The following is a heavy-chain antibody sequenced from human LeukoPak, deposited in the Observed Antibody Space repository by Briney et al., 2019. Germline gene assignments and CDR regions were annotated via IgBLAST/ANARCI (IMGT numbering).Heavy chain of an antibody. D-gene: IGHD5-12*01. CDR3: AKDRGYSGYDPQ. J-gene: IGHJ4*02. CDR1: GFTFSSYG. Sequence: PGGSLRLSCAASGFTFSSYGMHWVRQAPGKGLEWVALISYDGSNKYYADSVKGRFTISRDNSKNTLYLQMNSLRVEDTAVYYCAKDRGYSGYDPQWGQGTLVTVSS. CDR2: ISYDGSNK. V-gene: IGHV3-30*18.